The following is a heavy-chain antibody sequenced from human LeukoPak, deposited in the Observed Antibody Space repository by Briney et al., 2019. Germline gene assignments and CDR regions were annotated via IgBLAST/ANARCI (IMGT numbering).Heavy chain of an antibody. D-gene: IGHD6-19*01. Sequence: GESLKISCKGSGYSFTSYWIGWVRQMPRKGLEWMGIIYPGDSDTRYSPSFQGQVTISADKSISTAYLQWSGLKASDTAMYYCARHVSSGSVYYYYYGMDVWGQGTTVTVSS. CDR2: IYPGDSDT. J-gene: IGHJ6*02. CDR1: GYSFTSYW. CDR3: ARHVSSGSVYYYYYGMDV. V-gene: IGHV5-51*01.